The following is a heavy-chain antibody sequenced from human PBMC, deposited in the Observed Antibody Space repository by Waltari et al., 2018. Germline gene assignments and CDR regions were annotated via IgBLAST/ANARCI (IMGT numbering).Heavy chain of an antibody. D-gene: IGHD1-1*01. CDR3: VRNDGSVYGKFDC. V-gene: IGHV3-74*01. CDR2: ISPDGTKT. Sequence: EVQLVESGGDLVQPGGSLRLSCATSGLTFSRDCMHWVRQPSGKGLVWVSRISPDGTKTYYADSVKGRFSISRDNAKNTLYLQMNTLKVEDTATYYCVRNDGSVYGKFDCWGQGTPVTVSS. J-gene: IGHJ4*02. CDR1: GLTFSRDC.